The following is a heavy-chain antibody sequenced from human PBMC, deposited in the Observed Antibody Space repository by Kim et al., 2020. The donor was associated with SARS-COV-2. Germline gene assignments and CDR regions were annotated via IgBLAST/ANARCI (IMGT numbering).Heavy chain of an antibody. Sequence: SETLSLTCTVSGGSFSSTSYHWGWVRQPPGKGLEWIGTSFHTGSTHSNPSLKSRVTMSADTSKNKFSLNLTSVTAADTAVYYCARSHCVDDCSFDYWGQGPLVTVSS. CDR1: GGSFSSTSYH. J-gene: IGHJ4*02. D-gene: IGHD2-21*02. CDR2: SFHTGST. CDR3: ARSHCVDDCSFDY. V-gene: IGHV4-39*01.